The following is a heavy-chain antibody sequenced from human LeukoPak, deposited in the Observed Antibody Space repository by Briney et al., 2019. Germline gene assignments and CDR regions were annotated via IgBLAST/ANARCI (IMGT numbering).Heavy chain of an antibody. D-gene: IGHD2-2*02. CDR3: ARDWIRGYCSSTSYYRSFDY. CDR1: GYTFTGYY. J-gene: IGHJ4*02. Sequence: GASVKVSCKXSGYTFTGYYMHWVRQAPGQGLEWMGGIIPIFGTANYSQKFQGRVTITTDESTSTAYMELSSLRSEDTAVYYCARDWIRGYCSSTSYYRSFDYWGQGTLVTVSS. V-gene: IGHV1-69*05. CDR2: IIPIFGTA.